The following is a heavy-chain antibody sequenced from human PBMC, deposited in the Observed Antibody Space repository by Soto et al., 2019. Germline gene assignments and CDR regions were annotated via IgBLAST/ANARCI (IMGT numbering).Heavy chain of an antibody. CDR2: ITSSSSYI. CDR1: GFTFSLYS. CDR3: VRARSTDSRPDY. D-gene: IGHD3-22*01. V-gene: IGHV3-21*01. Sequence: GGSLRLSCAASGFTFSLYSMIWVRQAPGKGLEWVASITSSSSYIYYEDSLKGRFTISRDNAKNSLFLQLDSLRAEDTAVYFCVRARSTDSRPDYWGQGTMVTVSS. J-gene: IGHJ4*02.